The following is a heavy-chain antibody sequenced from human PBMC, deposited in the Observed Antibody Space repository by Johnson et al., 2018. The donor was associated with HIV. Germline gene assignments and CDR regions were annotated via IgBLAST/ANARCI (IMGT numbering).Heavy chain of an antibody. V-gene: IGHV3-9*01. CDR3: VRDSSGYSGFDI. Sequence: EVQLVESGGGLVQPGRSLRLYCAASEFTFDDYGMHWVRQAPGKGLEWVSTITCNSRGIGYAGSVKGRFTISRDDSKNSLSLQMNSLKPEDTAVYYCVRDSSGYSGFDIWGQGTMVTVSS. CDR1: EFTFDDYG. CDR2: ITCNSRGI. J-gene: IGHJ3*02. D-gene: IGHD3-22*01.